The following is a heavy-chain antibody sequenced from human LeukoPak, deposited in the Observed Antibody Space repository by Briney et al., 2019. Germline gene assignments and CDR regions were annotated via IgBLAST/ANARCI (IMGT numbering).Heavy chain of an antibody. J-gene: IGHJ3*02. CDR1: GGSISSSSYY. V-gene: IGHV4-39*01. CDR3: ARWRLGGAFDI. D-gene: IGHD2-21*02. Sequence: SETLSLTCTVSGGSISSSSYYWGWIRQPPGKGLEWIGSIYYSGSTYYNPSLKSRVTISVDTSKNQFSLKLSSVTAADTAVYYCARWRLGGAFDIWGQGTMVTVSS. CDR2: IYYSGST.